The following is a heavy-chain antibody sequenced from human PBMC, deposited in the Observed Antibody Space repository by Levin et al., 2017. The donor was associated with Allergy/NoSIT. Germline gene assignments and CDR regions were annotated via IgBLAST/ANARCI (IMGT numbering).Heavy chain of an antibody. CDR3: ARSIAEYYDILTGIFDGYYYYYMDV. J-gene: IGHJ6*03. CDR2: IIPILGIA. V-gene: IGHV1-69*02. Sequence: WASVKVSCKASGGTFSSYTISWVRQAPGQGLEWMGRIIPILGIANYAQKFQGRVTITADKSTSTAYMELSSLRSEDTAVYYCARSIAEYYDILTGIFDGYYYYYMDVWGKGTTVTVSS. D-gene: IGHD3-9*01. CDR1: GGTFSSYT.